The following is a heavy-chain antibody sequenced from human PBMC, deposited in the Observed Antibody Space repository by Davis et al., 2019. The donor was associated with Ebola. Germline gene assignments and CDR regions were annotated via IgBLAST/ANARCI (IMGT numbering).Heavy chain of an antibody. J-gene: IGHJ4*02. CDR1: GFSFSSYW. CDR3: ARRNPFDF. Sequence: GESLKISCAASGFSFSSYWMHWVRQAPGKGLVWVSRIKTDGSSTGYGDSVQGRFTISRENSENTLYLQMNSLRPEDTAVYYCARRNPFDFWGQGTLVTVSS. CDR2: IKTDGSST. V-gene: IGHV3-74*01.